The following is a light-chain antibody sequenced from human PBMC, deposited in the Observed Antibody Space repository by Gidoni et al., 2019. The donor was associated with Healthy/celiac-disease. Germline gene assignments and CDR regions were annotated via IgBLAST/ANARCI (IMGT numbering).Light chain of an antibody. V-gene: IGLV3-25*03. CDR2: NDS. Sequence: SSELPPPPSVPVSPGQTARITCSGDALPKQYAYWYQQKPGQAPVLVLDNDSERPSGNPARFSGSSSGTTVTLTSSGVQAEDEADYCCQSADSSSTYPVFGGGTKLTVL. CDR3: QSADSSSTYPV. J-gene: IGLJ2*01. CDR1: ALPKQY.